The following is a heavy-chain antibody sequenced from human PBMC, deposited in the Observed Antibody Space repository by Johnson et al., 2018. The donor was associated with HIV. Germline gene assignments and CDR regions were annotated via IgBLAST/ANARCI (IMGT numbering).Heavy chain of an antibody. V-gene: IGHV3-23*04. CDR1: GFTFSNSA. D-gene: IGHD6-19*01. J-gene: IGHJ3*02. Sequence: VQLVESGGGLIQPGGSLRLSCAASGFTFSNSAMSWVRQAPGKGLEWVSGIGGSGGSTHYADSVKGRFTISRDNSKNSLYLQMDNLRVEDTAMYYCARDGVYSSPWDAFDIWGQGTMVTVSS. CDR2: IGGSGGST. CDR3: ARDGVYSSPWDAFDI.